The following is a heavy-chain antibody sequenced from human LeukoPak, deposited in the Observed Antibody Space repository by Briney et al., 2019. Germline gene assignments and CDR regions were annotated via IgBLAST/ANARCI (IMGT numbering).Heavy chain of an antibody. V-gene: IGHV1-69*10. CDR2: IIPILGIA. CDR3: ARAPVGSYYYDSSGYYGPGDDY. CDR1: GGTFSSYA. Sequence: SVKVSCKASGGTFSSYAISWVRQAPGQGLEWMGGIIPILGIANYAQKFQGRVTITADKSTSTAYMELSSLRSEDTAVYYCARAPVGSYYYDSSGYYGPGDDYWGQGTLVTVSS. J-gene: IGHJ4*02. D-gene: IGHD3-22*01.